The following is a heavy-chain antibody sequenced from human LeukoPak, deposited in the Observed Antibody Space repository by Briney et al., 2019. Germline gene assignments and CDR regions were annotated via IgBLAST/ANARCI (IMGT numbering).Heavy chain of an antibody. V-gene: IGHV3-30*03. CDR3: ARDRMRRPVAADY. J-gene: IGHJ4*02. D-gene: IGHD6-19*01. CDR2: ISYNGRCK. CDR1: GFTFSSSG. Sequence: PGGSLRLSCSASGFTFSSSGMHWVRQAPGKGLEWVAGISYNGRCKYYADSVKGRVIISKDNSKKTLYPQMNRLRAEDTAVYYCARDRMRRPVAADYWGQGTLVTVSS.